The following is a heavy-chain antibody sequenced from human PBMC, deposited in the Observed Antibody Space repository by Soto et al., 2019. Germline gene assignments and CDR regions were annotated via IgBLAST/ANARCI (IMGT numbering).Heavy chain of an antibody. D-gene: IGHD2-21*01. J-gene: IGHJ6*03. Sequence: GGSLRLSCAASGFTFSSYGMHWVRQAPGKGLEWVAVISYDGSNKYYADSVKGRFTISRDNSKNTLYLQMNSLRAEDTAVYYCAKVGAYSRQVYYYYYMDVWGKGTTVTVSS. CDR3: AKVGAYSRQVYYYYYMDV. V-gene: IGHV3-30*18. CDR1: GFTFSSYG. CDR2: ISYDGSNK.